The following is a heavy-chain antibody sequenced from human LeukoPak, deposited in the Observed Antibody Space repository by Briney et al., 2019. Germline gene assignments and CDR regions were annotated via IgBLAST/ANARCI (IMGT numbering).Heavy chain of an antibody. CDR3: ARGNSSSWYWFDP. D-gene: IGHD6-13*01. V-gene: IGHV4-39*07. CDR1: GGSISSSSYY. Sequence: PSETLSLTCTVSGGSISSSSYYWGWIRQPPGKGLEWIGSIYYTGSAYYNPSLKSRVTISVDTSKNQFSLKLNSVTAADTAVYYCARGNSSSWYWFDPWGQGTLVTVSS. CDR2: IYYTGSA. J-gene: IGHJ5*02.